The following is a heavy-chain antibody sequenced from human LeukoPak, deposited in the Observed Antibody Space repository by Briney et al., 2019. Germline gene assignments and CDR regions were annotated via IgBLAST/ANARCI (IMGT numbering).Heavy chain of an antibody. D-gene: IGHD3-22*01. J-gene: IGHJ4*02. CDR3: AKELDSSGYFDY. CDR2: ISGSGGST. V-gene: IGHV3-23*01. Sequence: GGSLRLSCAASGFTFSNYDMSWVRQAPGKGLEWVSGISGSGGSTYHADSVKGRFTISRDNSKNTLYLLMNSLRAEDTAVYYCAKELDSSGYFDYWGQGTLVTVSS. CDR1: GFTFSNYD.